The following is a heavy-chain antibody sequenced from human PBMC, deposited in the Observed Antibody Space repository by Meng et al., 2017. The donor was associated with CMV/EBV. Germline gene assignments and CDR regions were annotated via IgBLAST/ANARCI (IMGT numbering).Heavy chain of an antibody. V-gene: IGHV4-34*01. CDR1: GGSFSGYY. CDR3: ARGRSFYGSGSYSC. CDR2: INHSGST. J-gene: IGHJ4*02. D-gene: IGHD3-10*01. Sequence: GSLRLSCAVYGGSFSGYYWSWIRRPPGKGLEWIGEINHSGSTNYNPSLKSRVTISVDTSKNQFSLKLSSVTAADTAVYYCARGRSFYGSGSYSCWGQGTLVTVSS.